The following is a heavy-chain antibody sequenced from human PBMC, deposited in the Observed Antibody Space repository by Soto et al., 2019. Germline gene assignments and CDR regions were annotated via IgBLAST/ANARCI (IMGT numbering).Heavy chain of an antibody. V-gene: IGHV3-43*01. CDR1: GFTFDDYT. CDR2: ISWDGGST. Sequence: GGSLRLSCAASGFTFDDYTMHWVRQAPGKGLEWVSLISWDGGSTYYADSVKGRFTISRDNSKNSLYLQMNSLRTEDTALYYCAKDMKGVVTARGGFYYYYGMDVWGQGTTVTVSS. J-gene: IGHJ6*02. D-gene: IGHD2-21*02. CDR3: AKDMKGVVTARGGFYYYYGMDV.